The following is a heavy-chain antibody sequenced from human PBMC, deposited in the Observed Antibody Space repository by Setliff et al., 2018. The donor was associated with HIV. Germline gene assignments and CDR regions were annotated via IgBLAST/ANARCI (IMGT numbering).Heavy chain of an antibody. CDR3: ARHRGDSGWPRGTDS. CDR2: IDYSGST. CDR1: GGSIISSNFY. J-gene: IGHJ4*02. Sequence: PSETLSLTCTVSGGSIISSNFYWGWIRQPPGKGPEDIGSIDYSGSTYYNPSLESRVTISVDTSKSQFSLKLSSVTAADTAIYYCARHRGDSGWPRGTDSWGQG. D-gene: IGHD6-19*01. V-gene: IGHV4-39*01.